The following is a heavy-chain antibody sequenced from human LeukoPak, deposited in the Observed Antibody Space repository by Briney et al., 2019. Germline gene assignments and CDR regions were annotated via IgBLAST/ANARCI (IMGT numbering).Heavy chain of an antibody. J-gene: IGHJ4*02. CDR1: GFTFSSYA. D-gene: IGHD3-10*01. CDR3: ATSPYYYGSGSYSIRFDY. V-gene: IGHV3-23*01. Sequence: PGGSLRLSCAASGFTFSSYAMSWARQAPGKGLEWVSAISGSGGSTYYADSVKGRFTISRDNSKNTLYLQMNSLRAEDTALYYCATSPYYYGSGSYSIRFDYWGQGTLVTVSS. CDR2: ISGSGGST.